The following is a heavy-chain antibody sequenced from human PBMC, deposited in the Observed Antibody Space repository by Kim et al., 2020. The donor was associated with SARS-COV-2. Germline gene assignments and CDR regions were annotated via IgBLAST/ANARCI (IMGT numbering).Heavy chain of an antibody. Sequence: ASVKVSCKASGYTFTSYAMNWVRQAPGQGLEWMGWINTNTGNPTYAQGFTGRFVFSLDTSVSTAYLQISSLKAEDTAVYYCARGNPHRHPFDFDYWGQGTLVTVSS. V-gene: IGHV7-4-1*02. CDR2: INTNTGNP. CDR1: GYTFTSYA. J-gene: IGHJ4*02. CDR3: ARGNPHRHPFDFDY. D-gene: IGHD1-1*01.